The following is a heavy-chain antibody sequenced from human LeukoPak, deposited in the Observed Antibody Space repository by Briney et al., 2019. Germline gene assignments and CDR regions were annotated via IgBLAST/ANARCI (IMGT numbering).Heavy chain of an antibody. CDR3: ARDPSYWFDP. Sequence: GASVKVSCKASGYTSTSYSISWVRQAPGQGLEWMGWINPNSGGTNYAQKFQGRVTMTRDTSISTAYMELSRLRSDDTAVYYCARDPSYWFDPWGQGTLVTVSS. J-gene: IGHJ5*02. CDR1: GYTSTSYS. V-gene: IGHV1-2*02. CDR2: INPNSGGT.